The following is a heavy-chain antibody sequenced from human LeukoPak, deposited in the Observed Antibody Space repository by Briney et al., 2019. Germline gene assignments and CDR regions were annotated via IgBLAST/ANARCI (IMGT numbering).Heavy chain of an antibody. V-gene: IGHV1-69*13. D-gene: IGHD5-24*01. CDR1: GGTFSSYA. J-gene: IGHJ4*02. CDR2: IIPIFGTA. Sequence: SVKVSCKASGGTFSSYAISWVRQAPGQGLEWMGGIIPIFGTANYAQKFQGRVTITAEESTSTAYMELSSLRSEDTAVYYCASSNGYNPKDFDYWGQGTLVTVSS. CDR3: ASSNGYNPKDFDY.